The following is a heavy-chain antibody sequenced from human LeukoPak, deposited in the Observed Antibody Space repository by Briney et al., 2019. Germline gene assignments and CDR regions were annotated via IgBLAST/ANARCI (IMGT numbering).Heavy chain of an antibody. CDR1: GFTFSSYG. D-gene: IGHD3-9*01. CDR2: IKSKTDGGTT. J-gene: IGHJ6*03. V-gene: IGHV3-15*01. CDR3: TTDFPDILGYMDV. Sequence: KPGGSLRLSCAASGFTFSSYGMHWVRQAPGKGLEWVGRIKSKTDGGTTDYAAPVKGRFTISRDDSKNTLYLQMNSLKTEDTAVYYCTTDFPDILGYMDVWGKGTTVTISS.